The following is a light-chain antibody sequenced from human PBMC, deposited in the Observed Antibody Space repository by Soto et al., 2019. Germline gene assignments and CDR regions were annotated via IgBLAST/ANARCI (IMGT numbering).Light chain of an antibody. CDR2: GAS. CDR1: QSVSSD. V-gene: IGKV3D-15*01. J-gene: IGKJ1*01. Sequence: EIEMTQSRSSLSVSPGERGTLSCRASQSVSSDLAWYQQKPGQAPRLLIYGASTRATGIPARFSGSGSGTEFTLTISSLQSEDFAVYYCQQYNKWPLSFGQGTKVDIK. CDR3: QQYNKWPLS.